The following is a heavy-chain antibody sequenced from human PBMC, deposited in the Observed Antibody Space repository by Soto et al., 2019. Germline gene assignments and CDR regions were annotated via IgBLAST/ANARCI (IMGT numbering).Heavy chain of an antibody. V-gene: IGHV4-61*08. J-gene: IGHJ3*02. D-gene: IGHD3-22*01. CDR1: GGSISSGGYY. CDR3: ARGRSRESGYYYGDAFDI. CDR2: IYYSGST. Sequence: PETLSLTCTVSGGSISSGGYYWSWIRQHPGKGLEWIGYIYYSGSTNYNPSLKSRVTISIDTSKNQFSLKLSSVTAADTAVYYCARGRSRESGYYYGDAFDIWGQGTMVTVSS.